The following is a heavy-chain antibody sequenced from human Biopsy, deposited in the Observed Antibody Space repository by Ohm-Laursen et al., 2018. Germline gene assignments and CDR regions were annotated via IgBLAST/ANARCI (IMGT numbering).Heavy chain of an antibody. J-gene: IGHJ6*02. CDR1: GFTFNSHE. D-gene: IGHD2-21*01. V-gene: IGHV3-48*03. CDR2: ITGSSSTI. CDR3: TRLAYYYYYGMDV. Sequence: SLRLSCAASGFTFNSHEMNWVRQAPGKGLEWISYITGSSSTIYYADSVKGRFTISRGNAKNSLYLQRNSLRAEDTAVYYCTRLAYYYYYGMDVWGQGTTVTVSS.